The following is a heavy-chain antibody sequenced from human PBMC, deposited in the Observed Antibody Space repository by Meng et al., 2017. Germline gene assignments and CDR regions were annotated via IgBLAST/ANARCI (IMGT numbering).Heavy chain of an antibody. CDR2: VNPINGKT. J-gene: IGHJ4*02. V-gene: IGHV1-8*01. CDR3: ARGGDYSSWDY. D-gene: IGHD4-11*01. Sequence: QGQLVQSGAEGKKPGDSVKVSCKPSGYLFTSYDINWIRQAPGQGLEWMGWVNPINGKTGYAQKFQGRLTMTRDTSIRTAYMELSSLKSEDTAIYYCARGGDYSSWDYWGQGTLVTVSS. CDR1: GYLFTSYD.